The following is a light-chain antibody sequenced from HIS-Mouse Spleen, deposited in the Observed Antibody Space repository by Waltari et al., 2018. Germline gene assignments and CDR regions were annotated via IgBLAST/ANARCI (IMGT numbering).Light chain of an antibody. CDR2: QDS. CDR1: KLGDKY. J-gene: IGLJ1*01. Sequence: TCSGDKLGDKYACWYQQKPGQSHVLVIYQDSKRPSGIPERFSGSNSGNTATLTISGTQAMDEADYYCQAWDSSTYVFGTGTKVTVL. V-gene: IGLV3-1*01. CDR3: QAWDSSTYV.